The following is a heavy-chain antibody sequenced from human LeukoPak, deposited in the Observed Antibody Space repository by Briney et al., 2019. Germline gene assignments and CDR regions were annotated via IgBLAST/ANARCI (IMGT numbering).Heavy chain of an antibody. V-gene: IGHV3-48*04. CDR1: GC. J-gene: IGHJ4*02. CDR3: ARDREWSISDY. CDR2: MTGNSKTI. Sequence: PGGSLRLSCAASGCMNWVRQAPGKGPEWISYMTGNSKTINYADSVKGRFTISRDNAKNSLDLQMNSLRAEDTAVYYCARDREWSISDYWGQGTLVTVSS. D-gene: IGHD3-3*01.